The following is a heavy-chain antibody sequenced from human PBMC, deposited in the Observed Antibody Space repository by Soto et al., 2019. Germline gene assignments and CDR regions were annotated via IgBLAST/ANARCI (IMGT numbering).Heavy chain of an antibody. CDR1: GGSIYIGGFY. V-gene: IGHV4-31*03. CDR3: ATSLVTSRARVDY. Sequence: LAISCTVSGGSIYIGGFYWSWIRQLPGKGLEWLGYIYYTGSTQYTPSLKSRLSISTDTSDNQFSLRLNSVTAADTAVYYCATSLVTSRARVDYWGQGTLVTVSS. CDR2: IYYTGST. D-gene: IGHD1-26*01. J-gene: IGHJ4*02.